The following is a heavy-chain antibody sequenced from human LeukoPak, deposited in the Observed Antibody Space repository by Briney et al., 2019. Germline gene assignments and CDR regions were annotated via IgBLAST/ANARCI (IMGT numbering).Heavy chain of an antibody. CDR2: IYYSGST. V-gene: IGHV4-39*07. Sequence: PSETLSLTCTVSGGSITSSSYFWAWIRQPPGEGLQWIGSIYYSGSTYYNPSLKSRVTISVDTSKNQFSLKLSSVTAADTAVYYCARGRGTYYYGSGTYSPVDFWGQGTLVTVSS. CDR3: ARGRGTYYYGSGTYSPVDF. J-gene: IGHJ4*02. CDR1: GGSITSSSYF. D-gene: IGHD3-10*01.